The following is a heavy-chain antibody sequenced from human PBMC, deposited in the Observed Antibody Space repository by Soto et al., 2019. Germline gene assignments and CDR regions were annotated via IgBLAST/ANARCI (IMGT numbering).Heavy chain of an antibody. V-gene: IGHV3-74*01. CDR1: GFTFSRYV. J-gene: IGHJ4*02. CDR3: RVWIGELSTDY. CDR2: ITSDGTST. Sequence: EVQLVESGGGLIQPGGSLRLSCAASGFTFSRYVMNWVRQTPGKGLEWVSRITSDGTSTTYADSVKGRFTISRDNAKNTRYLQMDSLGAEDTALYYCRVWIGELSTDYWGQGTLVTVSS. D-gene: IGHD3-10*01.